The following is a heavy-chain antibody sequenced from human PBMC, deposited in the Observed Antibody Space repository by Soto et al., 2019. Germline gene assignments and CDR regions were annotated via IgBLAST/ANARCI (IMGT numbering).Heavy chain of an antibody. Sequence: QVQLVESGGGVVQPGRSLRLSCAASGFTFSTYGMHWVRQAPGKGLEWVAVISYDGNEKHYADSVKGRFTISRDNSKDTLSLQMNSLRAEDTAVYYCAKEGALGGWTYGDYWGQGTLVTGSS. CDR3: AKEGALGGWTYGDY. D-gene: IGHD6-19*01. CDR2: ISYDGNEK. J-gene: IGHJ4*02. CDR1: GFTFSTYG. V-gene: IGHV3-30*18.